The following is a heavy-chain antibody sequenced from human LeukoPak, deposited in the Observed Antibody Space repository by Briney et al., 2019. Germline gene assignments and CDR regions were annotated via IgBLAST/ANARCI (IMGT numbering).Heavy chain of an antibody. J-gene: IGHJ4*02. CDR2: IYHSGST. Sequence: SETLSLTCTVSGYSISSGYYWGWIRQPPGKGLEWIGSIYHSGSTYYNPSLKSRVTISVDTSKNQFSLKLSSVTAADTAVYYCASHFGELSPYYFDYWGQGTLVTVSS. V-gene: IGHV4-38-2*02. CDR3: ASHFGELSPYYFDY. CDR1: GYSISSGYY. D-gene: IGHD3-10*01.